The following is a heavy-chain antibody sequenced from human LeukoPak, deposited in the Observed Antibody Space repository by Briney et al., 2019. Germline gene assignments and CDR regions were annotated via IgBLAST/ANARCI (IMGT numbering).Heavy chain of an antibody. D-gene: IGHD4-17*01. V-gene: IGHV4-38-2*02. Sequence: SETLSLTCTVSGYSISSGYYWGWIRQPPGKGLEWIGSIYHSGSTYYNPSLKSRVTISVDTSKNQFSLKLSSVTAADTAVYYCARGPLTMTRGFDPWGQGTLVTVPS. J-gene: IGHJ5*02. CDR3: ARGPLTMTRGFDP. CDR1: GYSISSGYY. CDR2: IYHSGST.